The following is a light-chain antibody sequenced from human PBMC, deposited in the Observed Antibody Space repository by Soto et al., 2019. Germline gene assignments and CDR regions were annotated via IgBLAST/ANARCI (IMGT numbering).Light chain of an antibody. Sequence: DIPMTQSPSSLSASVGARVTITCRASQSIGRYLNWYQQKPGKAPKLLIYAASSLQSGVPSRFSGSGSATDFTLTIGTLQPEDVATYYCQQSYSTPPYTFGQGTKLEI. CDR1: QSIGRY. CDR2: AAS. CDR3: QQSYSTPPYT. V-gene: IGKV1-39*01. J-gene: IGKJ2*01.